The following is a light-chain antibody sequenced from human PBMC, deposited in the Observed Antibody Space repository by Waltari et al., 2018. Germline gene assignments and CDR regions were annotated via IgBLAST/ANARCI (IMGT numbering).Light chain of an antibody. J-gene: IGKJ2*01. CDR2: RIS. CDR1: ENIANY. Sequence: DIQLTQAPSSLSASIGDRVIITCRARENIANYVSWYRQKPGTAPELLIYRISSLQSGVPSRCSGGGSGTDFTLTISRLQPEDFATYICQQSYSRPPTFGQGTKVEIK. CDR3: QQSYSRPPT. V-gene: IGKV1-39*01.